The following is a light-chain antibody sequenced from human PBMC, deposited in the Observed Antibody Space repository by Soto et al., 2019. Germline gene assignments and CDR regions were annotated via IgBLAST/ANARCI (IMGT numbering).Light chain of an antibody. J-gene: IGKJ4*01. CDR2: WAS. V-gene: IGKV4-1*01. CDR3: QQYYNTPLT. Sequence: DIVMTQSPDSLAVSLGERVTINCKSSQSVLYSSNNKNYLAWYQQKPGQPPKLLIYWASTRESGVPDRFSSSGSGTDFTLTISSLQAEDVAVYYCQQYYNTPLTFGGGTKVEIK. CDR1: QSVLYSSNNKNY.